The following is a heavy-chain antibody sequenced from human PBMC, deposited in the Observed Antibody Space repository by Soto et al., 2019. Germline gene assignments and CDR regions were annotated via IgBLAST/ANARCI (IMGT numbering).Heavy chain of an antibody. D-gene: IGHD5-18*01. V-gene: IGHV3-23*01. J-gene: IGHJ3*02. CDR3: AKSWGDTWEQSAFDM. CDR1: FNSHS. Sequence: EVPLLESGGGLVQPGGSLRLSCAESFNSHSMSSVRQAPGKGLEWVSGLSATGGSTHYADTVKGRFTISRDNSKNMVYLQINSLRAEDTALYYCAKSWGDTWEQSAFDMWGQGTMVTVSS. CDR2: LSATGGST.